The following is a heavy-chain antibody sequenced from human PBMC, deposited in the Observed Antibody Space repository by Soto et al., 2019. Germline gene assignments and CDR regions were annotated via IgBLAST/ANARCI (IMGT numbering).Heavy chain of an antibody. D-gene: IGHD3-10*01. CDR1: GFTFNNYA. V-gene: IGHV3-23*01. Sequence: EVQLLESGGGLEQPGGSLRFSCAASGFTFNNYAMTWVRQAPGKGLEWVSAISGGGDTTSYADSVKGRFTVSRDGSKNTLYLQMSSLRAEDTALYYCAKGRGGSGSLTPRVDFWGQGTLVTVSS. CDR3: AKGRGGSGSLTPRVDF. J-gene: IGHJ4*02. CDR2: ISGGGDTT.